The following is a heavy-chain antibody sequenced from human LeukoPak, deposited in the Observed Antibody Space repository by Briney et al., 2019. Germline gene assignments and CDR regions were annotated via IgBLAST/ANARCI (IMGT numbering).Heavy chain of an antibody. CDR1: GGSISSGGYY. V-gene: IGHV4-31*03. Sequence: SETLSLTCTVSGGSISSGGYYWSWIRQHPGKGLEWIGYIYYSGSTYYNPSLKSRVTISVDTSKNQFSLKLSSVTAADTAVYYCARDADDCSGGSCYSFDYWGQGTLVTVSS. CDR2: IYYSGST. CDR3: ARDADDCSGGSCYSFDY. J-gene: IGHJ4*02. D-gene: IGHD2-15*01.